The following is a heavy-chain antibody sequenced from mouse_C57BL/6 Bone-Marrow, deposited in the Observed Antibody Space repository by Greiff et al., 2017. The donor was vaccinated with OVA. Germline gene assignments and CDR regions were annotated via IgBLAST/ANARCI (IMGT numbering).Heavy chain of an antibody. D-gene: IGHD4-1*01. J-gene: IGHJ3*01. Sequence: VQLVESGPELVKPGASVKISCKASGYAFSSSWLNWVQQRPGTGLEWIGRISPGDGDTNYNGKFKGKATLTADKSSSTAYMQLSSLTSEDSAVYFCASGGTFAYWGQGTLVTVSA. CDR2: ISPGDGDT. CDR3: ASGGTFAY. V-gene: IGHV1-82*01. CDR1: GYAFSSSW.